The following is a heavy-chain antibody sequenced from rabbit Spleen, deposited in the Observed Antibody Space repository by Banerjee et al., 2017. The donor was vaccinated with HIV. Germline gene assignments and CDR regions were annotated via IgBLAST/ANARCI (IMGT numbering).Heavy chain of an antibody. D-gene: IGHD6-1*01. CDR2: IYSGFGSDT. CDR3: ARVLGYWNYGYATYGHASNFDL. CDR1: GLDFSTTYW. V-gene: IGHV1S40*01. J-gene: IGHJ6*01. Sequence: QSLEESGGDLVKPGASLTLTCKASGLDFSTTYWMTWVRQAPGKGLEWIACIYSGFGSDTYYSSWAKGRFTISKTSSTTVTLQMTSLTGADTATYFCARVLGYWNYGYATYGHASNFDLWGPGTLVTVS.